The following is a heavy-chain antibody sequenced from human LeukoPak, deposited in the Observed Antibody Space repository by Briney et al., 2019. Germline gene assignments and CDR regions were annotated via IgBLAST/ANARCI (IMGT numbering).Heavy chain of an antibody. V-gene: IGHV1-46*01. D-gene: IGHD1-26*01. CDR2: INPSGGST. CDR1: GYTLTELS. CDR3: ARDREVGATQLGAFDI. Sequence: ASVKVSCKVSGYTLTELSMHWVRQAPGQGLEWMGIINPSGGSTSYAQKFQGRVTMTRDTSTSTVYMELSSLRSEDTAVYYCARDREVGATQLGAFDIWGQGTMVTVSS. J-gene: IGHJ3*02.